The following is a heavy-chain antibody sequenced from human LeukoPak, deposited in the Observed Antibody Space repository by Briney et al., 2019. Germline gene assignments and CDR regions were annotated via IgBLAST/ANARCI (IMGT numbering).Heavy chain of an antibody. CDR1: GYSISSGYY. V-gene: IGHV4-38-2*02. Sequence: SETLSLTCTVSGYSISSGYYWGWIRQPPGKGLEWIGEINHSGSTNYNPSLKSRVTISVDTSKNQFSLKLSSVTAADTAVYYCARGRSLDYWGQGTLVTVSS. CDR2: INHSGST. CDR3: ARGRSLDY. J-gene: IGHJ4*02.